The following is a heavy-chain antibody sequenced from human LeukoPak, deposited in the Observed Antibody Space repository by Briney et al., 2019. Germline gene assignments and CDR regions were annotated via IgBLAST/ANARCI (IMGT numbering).Heavy chain of an antibody. CDR3: ARRPSVVPAARWYYYYGMDV. V-gene: IGHV4-34*01. J-gene: IGHJ6*02. CDR1: GGSFSGYY. D-gene: IGHD2-2*01. Sequence: SETLSLTCAVYGGSFSGYYWSWIRQPPGKGLEWIGEINHSGSTNYNPSLKSRVAISVDTSKNQFSLKLSSVTAADTAVYYCARRPSVVPAARWYYYYGMDVWGQGTTVTVSS. CDR2: INHSGST.